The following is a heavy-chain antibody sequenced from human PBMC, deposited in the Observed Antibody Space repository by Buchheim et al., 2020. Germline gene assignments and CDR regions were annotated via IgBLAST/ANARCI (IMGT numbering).Heavy chain of an antibody. CDR2: ISYDGSNK. D-gene: IGHD4-17*01. CDR1: GFTFSSYG. V-gene: IGHV3-30*18. J-gene: IGHJ6*02. Sequence: VQLVESGGGLVQPGGSLRLSCAASGFTFSSYGMHWVRQAPGKGLEWVAVISYDGSNKYYADSVKGRFTISRDNSKNTLYLQMNSLRAEDTAVYYCAKDHASGDYYYGMDVWGQGTT. CDR3: AKDHASGDYYYGMDV.